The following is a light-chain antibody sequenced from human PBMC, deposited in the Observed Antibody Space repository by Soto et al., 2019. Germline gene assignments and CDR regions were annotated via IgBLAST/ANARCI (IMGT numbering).Light chain of an antibody. CDR3: SSAAGNYNYV. CDR1: SSDVGGYDH. V-gene: IGLV2-8*01. J-gene: IGLJ1*01. CDR2: EVT. Sequence: QSVLTQPPAASGSPGQSVTIACTGSSSDVGGYDHVSWYQHRPGKAPKLLIYEVTKRPAGVPGRFSGSKSGNTASLTVSGLQAEDEADYFCSSAAGNYNYVFGTGPKVTV.